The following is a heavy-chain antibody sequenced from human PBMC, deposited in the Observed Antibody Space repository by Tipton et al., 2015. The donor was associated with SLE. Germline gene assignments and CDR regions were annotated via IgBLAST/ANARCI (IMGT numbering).Heavy chain of an antibody. CDR1: GSTFSSYA. CDR3: ALAPGFLEWTPFDY. Sequence: QLVQSGAEVKKPGSSVKVSCKASGSTFSSYAISWVRQAPGQGLEWMGRIIPIFGTANYAQKLQRRVTVTADESTSTAYMELSSLRSEDTAVHYCALAPGFLEWTPFDYWGQGTLVTVSS. J-gene: IGHJ4*02. D-gene: IGHD3-3*01. CDR2: IIPIFGTA. V-gene: IGHV1-69*18.